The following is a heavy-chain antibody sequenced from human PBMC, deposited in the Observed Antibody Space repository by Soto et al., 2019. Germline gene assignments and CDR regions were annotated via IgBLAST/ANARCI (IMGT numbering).Heavy chain of an antibody. CDR2: IWYDGSNQ. J-gene: IGHJ4*02. Sequence: PGGSLRLSCAPSGFTFSTYGMHWVRQAPGKGLEWVAVIWYDGSNQYYADSVKGRFTISRDNSKNVLYLQMNSLRAEDTAVYYCARDLGAFNYGSAYFDYWGQGTPVTVYS. V-gene: IGHV3-33*01. CDR3: ARDLGAFNYGSAYFDY. CDR1: GFTFSTYG. D-gene: IGHD3-10*01.